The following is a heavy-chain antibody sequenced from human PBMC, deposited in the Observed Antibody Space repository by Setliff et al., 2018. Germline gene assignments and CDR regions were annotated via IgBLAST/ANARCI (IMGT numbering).Heavy chain of an antibody. Sequence: GGSLRLSCAASGFTFSTYVMTWVRQAPGKGLEWVSSIHGEGINTYYADSVKGRFTISRDNAKNSLYLQMNSLRAEDTAVYYCARDRGSGSYFLRYFDYWGQGTLVTVSS. J-gene: IGHJ4*02. CDR2: IHGEGINT. V-gene: IGHV3-21*01. CDR3: ARDRGSGSYFLRYFDY. CDR1: GFTFSTYV. D-gene: IGHD1-26*01.